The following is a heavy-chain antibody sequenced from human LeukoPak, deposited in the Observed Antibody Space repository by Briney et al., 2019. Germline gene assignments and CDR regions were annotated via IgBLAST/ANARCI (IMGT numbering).Heavy chain of an antibody. CDR2: IIPIFGTA. Sequence: SVKVSCKASGGTFSSYAISWVRQAPGQGLEWMGGIIPIFGTANYAQKFQGRVTITADESTSTAYMELSSLRSEDTAVYYCARSDARYNWFDPWGQGTLVTVSS. J-gene: IGHJ5*02. V-gene: IGHV1-69*13. CDR3: ARSDARYNWFDP. CDR1: GGTFSSYA.